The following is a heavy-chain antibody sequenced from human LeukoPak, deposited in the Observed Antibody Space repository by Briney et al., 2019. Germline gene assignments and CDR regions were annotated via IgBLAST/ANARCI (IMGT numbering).Heavy chain of an antibody. CDR3: ARASRYQLLFDY. Sequence: SETLPLTCTVSGGSISSGDYYWSWIRQPPGKGLEWIGYIYYSGSTYYNPSLKSRVTISVDTSKNQFSLKLSSVTAADTAVYYCARASRYQLLFDYWGQGTLVTVSS. CDR1: GGSISSGDYY. J-gene: IGHJ4*02. D-gene: IGHD2-2*01. V-gene: IGHV4-30-4*08. CDR2: IYYSGST.